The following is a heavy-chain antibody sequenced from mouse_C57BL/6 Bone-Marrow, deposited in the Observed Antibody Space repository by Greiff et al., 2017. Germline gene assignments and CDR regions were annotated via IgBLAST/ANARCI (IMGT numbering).Heavy chain of an antibody. J-gene: IGHJ3*01. CDR3: ARRGGWLLGFAY. CDR1: GFTFSSYT. V-gene: IGHV5-9*01. Sequence: EVQRVESGGGLVKPGGSLKLSCAASGFTFSSYTMSWVRQTPEKRLEWVATISGGGGNTYYPDSVKGRFTISRDNAKNTLYLQMSSLGSEDTALDYCARRGGWLLGFAYWGQGTLVTVSA. CDR2: ISGGGGNT. D-gene: IGHD2-3*01.